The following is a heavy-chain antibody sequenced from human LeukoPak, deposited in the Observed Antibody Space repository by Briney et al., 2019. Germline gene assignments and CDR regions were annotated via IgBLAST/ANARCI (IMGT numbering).Heavy chain of an antibody. CDR1: GGSITSGNYY. V-gene: IGHV4-31*03. Sequence: SETLSLTCTVSGGSITSGNYYWNWIRQHPGKGLEWIGSIYYSGTTYNNPSLKSRVSMSVDTSNNQLSLELTSVTAADTAVYYCAREIREYYGSGSNFYYYYYMDVWGKGTTVTVSS. D-gene: IGHD3-10*01. J-gene: IGHJ6*03. CDR3: AREIREYYGSGSNFYYYYYMDV. CDR2: IYYSGTT.